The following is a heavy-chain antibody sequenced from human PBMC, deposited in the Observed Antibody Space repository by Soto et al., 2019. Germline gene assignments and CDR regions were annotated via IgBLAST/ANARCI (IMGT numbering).Heavy chain of an antibody. CDR3: ARVDIAAACCDDS. V-gene: IGHV1-69*02. D-gene: IGHD6-13*01. Sequence: QGQLGQSVAEVKTAGSSVKGSCKASGGTFISYTISWVRQTPGQGLEWMGSVIPILGIANYTQKFQGRVTVTAHKSTSAAYMELSRLRSEATAVYYCARVDIAAACCDDSWGQGTLVIVSS. J-gene: IGHJ4*02. CDR2: VIPILGIA. CDR1: GGTFISYT.